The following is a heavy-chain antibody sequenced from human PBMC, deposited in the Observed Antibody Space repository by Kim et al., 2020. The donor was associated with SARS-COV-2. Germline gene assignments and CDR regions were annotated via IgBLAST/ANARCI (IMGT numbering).Heavy chain of an antibody. D-gene: IGHD2-21*02. CDR3: ARVGWGGNSYNWFDP. Sequence: SETLSLTCTVSGGSISSYYWSWIRQPPGKGLEWIGYIYYSGSTNYNPSLKSRVTISVDTSKNQFSLKLSSVTAADTAVYYCARVGWGGNSYNWFDPWGQGTLVTVSS. CDR1: GGSISSYY. V-gene: IGHV4-59*13. J-gene: IGHJ5*02. CDR2: IYYSGST.